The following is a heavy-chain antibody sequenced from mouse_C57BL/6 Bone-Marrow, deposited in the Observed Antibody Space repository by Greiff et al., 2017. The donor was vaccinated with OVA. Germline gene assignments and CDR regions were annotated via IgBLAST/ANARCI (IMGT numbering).Heavy chain of an antibody. CDR2: ISSGGSYT. CDR3: ARHYYFDY. Sequence: EVKLMESGGDLVKPGGSLKLSCAASGFTFSSYGMSWVRQTPDTRLEWVATISSGGSYTYYPDSVKGRFTISRDNAKNTLYLQMSSLKSEDTAMYYCARHYYFDYWGQGTTLTVSS. V-gene: IGHV5-6*01. J-gene: IGHJ2*01. CDR1: GFTFSSYG.